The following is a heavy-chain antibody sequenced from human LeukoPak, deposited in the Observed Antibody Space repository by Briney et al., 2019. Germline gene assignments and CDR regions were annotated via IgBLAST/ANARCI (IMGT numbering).Heavy chain of an antibody. CDR3: ARQANYYGSGSYYTGWFDP. J-gene: IGHJ5*02. D-gene: IGHD3-10*01. Sequence: GESLKISCQGSGYIFSTYWIGWVRQMPGKGLEWMGIIYPGDSDTRYSPSFQGQVTISADKSISTAYLQWSSLKASDTAMYYCARQANYYGSGSYYTGWFDPWGQGTLVTVSS. V-gene: IGHV5-51*01. CDR1: GYIFSTYW. CDR2: IYPGDSDT.